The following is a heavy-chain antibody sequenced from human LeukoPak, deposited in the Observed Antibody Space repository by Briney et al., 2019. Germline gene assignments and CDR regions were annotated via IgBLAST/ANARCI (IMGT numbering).Heavy chain of an antibody. Sequence: GGSLRLSCAVSGFTFSGYAMSWVRQAPGKGLEWVSGISDSGGSTYHADSVKGRFTIFRDNSKNTLFLQMNSLRAEDTAVYYCAKAPRRIRGIIITPLYYFDYWGQGTLVTVSS. V-gene: IGHV3-23*01. CDR1: GFTFSGYA. CDR3: AKAPRRIRGIIITPLYYFDY. J-gene: IGHJ4*02. CDR2: ISDSGGST. D-gene: IGHD3-10*01.